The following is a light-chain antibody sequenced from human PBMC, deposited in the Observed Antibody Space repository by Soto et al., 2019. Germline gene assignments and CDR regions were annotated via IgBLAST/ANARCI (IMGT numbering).Light chain of an antibody. V-gene: IGKV1-5*03. J-gene: IGKJ1*01. CDR3: QQYNSYSEA. CDR2: KAS. Sequence: DIQMTQSPSTVSAYVGDRVTITCRASQTISSWLAWYQQKPGKAPKLLIYKASTLKSGVPSRFSGSGSGTEFTLTISSLQPDDFATYYCQQYNSYSEAFGQGTKVDIK. CDR1: QTISSW.